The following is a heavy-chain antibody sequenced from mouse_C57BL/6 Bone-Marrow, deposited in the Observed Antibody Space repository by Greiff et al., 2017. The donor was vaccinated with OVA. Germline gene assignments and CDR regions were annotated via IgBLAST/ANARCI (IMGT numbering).Heavy chain of an antibody. V-gene: IGHV5-6*01. Sequence: EVQLVESGGDLVKPGGSLTLSCAASGFTFSSYGMSWVRQTPDKRLEWVATISSGGSYTYYPDSVKGRFTISRDNAKNTLYLQMSSLKAEDTAMYYGAKLRDGCFGFAYWGRGTLVTVSA. D-gene: IGHD2-3*01. CDR3: AKLRDGCFGFAY. CDR2: ISSGGSYT. CDR1: GFTFSSYG. J-gene: IGHJ3*01.